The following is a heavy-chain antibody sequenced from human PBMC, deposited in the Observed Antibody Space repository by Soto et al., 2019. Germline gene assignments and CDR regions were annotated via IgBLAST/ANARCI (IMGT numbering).Heavy chain of an antibody. CDR3: ARDGHMTTVQSPPYYYYYMEV. Sequence: QVQLVESGGGVVQPGRSLRLSCAASGFTFSSYGMHWVRQAPGKGLEWVAVIWYDGSNKYYADSVKGRFTISRDNSKNTLYLQMNSLRAEDTAVYYWARDGHMTTVQSPPYYYYYMEVWGKGTTVTVSS. V-gene: IGHV3-33*01. CDR1: GFTFSSYG. D-gene: IGHD4-4*01. CDR2: IWYDGSNK. J-gene: IGHJ6*03.